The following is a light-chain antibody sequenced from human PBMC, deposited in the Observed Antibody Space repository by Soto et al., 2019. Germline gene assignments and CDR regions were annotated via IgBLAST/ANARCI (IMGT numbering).Light chain of an antibody. CDR2: AAS. J-gene: IGKJ5*01. CDR3: QQLNTFPVT. Sequence: DIQLTQSPSFLSASVGDRVTITCRASQGISSYLGWYQQNPGKAPELLIYAASTLQSGVPSRFSGSGSGTEFTLTISSLQPEDFATYYCQQLNTFPVTFGQGTRLEI. CDR1: QGISSY. V-gene: IGKV1-9*01.